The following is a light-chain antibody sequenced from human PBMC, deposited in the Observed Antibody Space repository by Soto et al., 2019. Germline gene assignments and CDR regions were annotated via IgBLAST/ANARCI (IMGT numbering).Light chain of an antibody. CDR2: GAS. Sequence: EIVLTQSPATLSLCPGERATLSCRASQSVSGYLAWYQQKPGQAPRLLIYGASSRATGIPDRFSGSGSGTDFTLTISRLEPEDFAVYYCQQYGSSPITFGQGTRLEI. V-gene: IGKV3-20*01. J-gene: IGKJ5*01. CDR1: QSVSGY. CDR3: QQYGSSPIT.